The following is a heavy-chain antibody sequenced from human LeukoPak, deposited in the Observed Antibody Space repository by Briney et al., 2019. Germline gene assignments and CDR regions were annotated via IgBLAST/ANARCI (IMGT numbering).Heavy chain of an antibody. CDR1: GFTFSNYG. D-gene: IGHD3-10*01. CDR2: MWYDGTNK. J-gene: IGHJ4*02. CDR3: ARGHGSGSYDY. Sequence: GGSLRLSCAASGFTFSNYGIHWVRQAPGKGLEWVAVMWYDGTNKYYADAVKGRFTISRDNSKNTLYLQLNSLRAEDTAVYYCARGHGSGSYDYWGQGTLVTVSS. V-gene: IGHV3-33*01.